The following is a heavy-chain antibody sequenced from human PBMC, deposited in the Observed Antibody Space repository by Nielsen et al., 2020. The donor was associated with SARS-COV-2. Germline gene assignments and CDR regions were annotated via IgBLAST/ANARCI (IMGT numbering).Heavy chain of an antibody. D-gene: IGHD1-1*01. CDR3: AREGGRKFFDY. CDR1: GFTFDDYA. Sequence: GGSLRLSCAASGFTFDDYAMHWVRQAPGKGLEWVSGISWNSGSIGYADSVKGRFTISRDNAKNSLYLQMNSLRAEDTAVYYCAREGGRKFFDYWGQGTLVTVSS. J-gene: IGHJ4*02. CDR2: ISWNSGSI. V-gene: IGHV3-9*01.